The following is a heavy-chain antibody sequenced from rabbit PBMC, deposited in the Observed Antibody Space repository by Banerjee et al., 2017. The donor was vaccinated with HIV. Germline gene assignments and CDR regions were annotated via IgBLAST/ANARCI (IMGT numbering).Heavy chain of an antibody. V-gene: IGHV1S7*01. CDR2: IYAGKGST. CDR3: ARVDSSGWGDFNL. J-gene: IGHJ4*01. Sequence: QQLVESGGGLVTPEGSLTLTCTASGFDFSSYYMSWVRQAPGKGLEWIRVIYAGKGSTDYASWVNGRFTISSDNAQNTVDLQMNSLTAADTATYFCARVDSSGWGDFNLWGQGTLVTVS. CDR1: GFDFSSYY. D-gene: IGHD4-1*01.